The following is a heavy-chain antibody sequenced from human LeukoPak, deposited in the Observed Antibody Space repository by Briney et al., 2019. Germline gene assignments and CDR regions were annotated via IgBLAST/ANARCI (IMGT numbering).Heavy chain of an antibody. Sequence: ASVKVSCKASNYTFTNYPISWVRQAPGQGLEWMGRINPNSGDTNYAQKFQGRVTMTRDTSISTAYMELSRLRSDDTAVYYCARDYCSSTSCLFDYWGQGTLVTVSS. D-gene: IGHD2-2*01. V-gene: IGHV1-2*06. CDR1: NYTFTNYP. J-gene: IGHJ4*02. CDR2: INPNSGDT. CDR3: ARDYCSSTSCLFDY.